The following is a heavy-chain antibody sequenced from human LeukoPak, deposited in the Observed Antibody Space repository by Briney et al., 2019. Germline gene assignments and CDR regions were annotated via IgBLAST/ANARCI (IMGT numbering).Heavy chain of an antibody. CDR3: ARDGDVLLWFGELTWRDAGFDY. CDR2: ISYDGSNK. D-gene: IGHD3-10*01. J-gene: IGHJ4*02. V-gene: IGHV3-30*04. Sequence: PGGSLRLSCAASGFTFSSYAMHWVRQAPGKGLEWVAVISYDGSNKYYADSVKGRFTISRDNSKNTLYLQMNSLRAEDTAVYYCARDGDVLLWFGELTWRDAGFDYWGQGTLVTVSS. CDR1: GFTFSSYA.